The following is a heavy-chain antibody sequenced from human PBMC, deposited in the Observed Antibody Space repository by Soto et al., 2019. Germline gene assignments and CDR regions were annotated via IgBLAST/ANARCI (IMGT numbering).Heavy chain of an antibody. CDR3: QYYDYVWGSYRQNYYYGMDV. CDR1: GGTFSSYA. D-gene: IGHD3-16*02. J-gene: IGHJ6*02. V-gene: IGHV1-69*13. Sequence: GASVKVSCKASGGTFSSYAISWVRQAPGQGLEWMGGIIPIFGTASYAQKFQGRVTITADESTSTAYMELSSLRSEDTAVYYCQYYDYVWGSYRQNYYYGMDVWGQGTTVTVSS. CDR2: IIPIFGTA.